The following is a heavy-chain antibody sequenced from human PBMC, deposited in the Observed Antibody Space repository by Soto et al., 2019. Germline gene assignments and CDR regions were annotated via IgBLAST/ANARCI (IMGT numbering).Heavy chain of an antibody. CDR2: TSYDGSDK. CDR3: ARWGTTGGLDV. J-gene: IGHJ1*01. CDR1: GFTFRSYV. Sequence: ESGGGVVQPGTSLRVSCVGSGFTFRSYVMHWVRQAPGKGLEWVALTSYDGSDKYYDDSVRGRFTISRDNSRNTVDLQMDSLRLEDTALYYCARWGTTGGLDVWGQGTLVSVSS. D-gene: IGHD3-16*01. V-gene: IGHV3-30*19.